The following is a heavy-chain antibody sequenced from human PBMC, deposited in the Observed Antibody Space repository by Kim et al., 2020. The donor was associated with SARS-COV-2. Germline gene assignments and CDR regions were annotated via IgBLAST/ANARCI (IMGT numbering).Heavy chain of an antibody. CDR1: GFTFSSYA. V-gene: IGHV3-30*04. CDR2: ISYDGSNK. J-gene: IGHJ6*02. D-gene: IGHD5-12*01. Sequence: GGSLRLSCAASGFTFSSYAMHWVRQAPGKGLEWVAVISYDGSNKYYADSVKGRFTISRDNSKNTLYLQMNSLRAEDTAVYYCARDRIPVARDGYYYYGMDVWGQGTTVTVSS. CDR3: ARDRIPVARDGYYYYGMDV.